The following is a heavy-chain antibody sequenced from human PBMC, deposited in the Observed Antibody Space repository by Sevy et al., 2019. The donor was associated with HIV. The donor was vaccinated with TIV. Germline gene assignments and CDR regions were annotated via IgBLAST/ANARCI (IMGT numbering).Heavy chain of an antibody. CDR1: GLIFRNLW. Sequence: GGSLRLSCAVSGLIFRNLWMSWVRQAPGKGLEWVANIKQDGSDKYYVDSVRGRFTISRDNAKNSLFLQVNSLRADDTAVYYCARSYFGSGTSYGMDVWGRGTTVTVSS. J-gene: IGHJ6*02. CDR2: IKQDGSDK. V-gene: IGHV3-7*01. CDR3: ARSYFGSGTSYGMDV. D-gene: IGHD3-10*01.